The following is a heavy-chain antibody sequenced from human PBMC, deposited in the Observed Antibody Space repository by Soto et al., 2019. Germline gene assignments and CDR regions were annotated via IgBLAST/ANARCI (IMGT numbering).Heavy chain of an antibody. CDR2: ISAYNGNT. V-gene: IGHV1-18*04. D-gene: IGHD6-13*01. Sequence: QVQLVQSGAEVKKPGASVKVSCKASGYTFTSYGISWVRQAPGQGLEWMGWISAYNGNTNYAQKLQSRVTMTTDTSTSTAYMELRSLRSDDTAVYYCARDRGGSSWYLGSGAEFDYWGQGTLVTVSS. CDR1: GYTFTSYG. CDR3: ARDRGGSSWYLGSGAEFDY. J-gene: IGHJ4*02.